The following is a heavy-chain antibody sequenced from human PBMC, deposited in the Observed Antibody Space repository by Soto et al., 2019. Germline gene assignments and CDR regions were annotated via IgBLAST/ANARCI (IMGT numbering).Heavy chain of an antibody. D-gene: IGHD3-9*01. V-gene: IGHV5-10-1*01. CDR2: IDPSDSYS. CDR3: ARRNDILTGYPLDY. Sequence: PGESLKISCKGSGYSFTSYWISWVRQMPGKGLEWMGRIDPSDSYSNYSPSFQGHVTMSADKSISTAYLQWSSLKASDTAMYYCARRNDILTGYPLDYWGQGTLVTVSS. J-gene: IGHJ4*02. CDR1: GYSFTSYW.